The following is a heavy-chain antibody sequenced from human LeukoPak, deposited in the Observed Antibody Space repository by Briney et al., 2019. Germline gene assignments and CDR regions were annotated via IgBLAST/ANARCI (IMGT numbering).Heavy chain of an antibody. CDR3: ARGSLRFLEWLSGPNYYYYYGMDV. J-gene: IGHJ6*02. V-gene: IGHV4-34*01. Sequence: SETLSLTCAVYGGSFSGYYWSWIRQPPGKGLEWIGEINHSGSTNYNPSLKSRVTISVDTSKNQFSLKLSSVTAADTAVYYCARGSLRFLEWLSGPNYYYYYGMDVWGQGTTVTVSS. D-gene: IGHD3-3*01. CDR2: INHSGST. CDR1: GGSFSGYY.